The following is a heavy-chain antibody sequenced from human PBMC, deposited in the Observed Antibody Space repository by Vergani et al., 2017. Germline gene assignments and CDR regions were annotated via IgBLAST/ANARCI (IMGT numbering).Heavy chain of an antibody. CDR2: IIPIFGTA. D-gene: IGHD2-21*02. J-gene: IGHJ5*02. V-gene: IGHV1-69*01. Sequence: VQLVQSGAEVKKPRSSVKVSCKASGGTFSSYAISWVRQAPGQGLEWMGWIIPIFGTANYAQKFQGRVTSTADESTSTAYMELSSLRSEDTAVYYCARGGLRIVVVTAIGYNWFDPWGQGTLVTVSS. CDR1: GGTFSSYA. CDR3: ARGGLRIVVVTAIGYNWFDP.